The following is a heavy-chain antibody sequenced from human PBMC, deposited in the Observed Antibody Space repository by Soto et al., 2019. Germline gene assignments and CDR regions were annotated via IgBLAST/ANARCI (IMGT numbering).Heavy chain of an antibody. D-gene: IGHD1-26*01. J-gene: IGHJ5*02. CDR2: INPRGGST. Sequence: ASVKVSCKTSGYTFTNFYIHWVRQAPGQGHEWMGIINPRGGSTGYAQNFQGRVTMTRDTSTSTVYMELTSLRSEDTAVYYCARGWEVGTTSGRWFDPWGQGTLVTVSS. V-gene: IGHV1-46*01. CDR3: ARGWEVGTTSGRWFDP. CDR1: GYTFTNFY.